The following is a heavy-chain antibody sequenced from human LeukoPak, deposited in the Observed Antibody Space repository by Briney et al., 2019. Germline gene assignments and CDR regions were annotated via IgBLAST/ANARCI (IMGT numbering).Heavy chain of an antibody. Sequence: GGSLRLSCAASGFTFSDYYMSWIRQAPGKGLEWVSYISSSGSTIYYADSVKGRFTISRDNAKNSLYLQMNSLRAEDTAVYYCARVRFRSSSWSNYWGQGTLVTVSS. V-gene: IGHV3-11*04. CDR3: ARVRFRSSSWSNY. CDR1: GFTFSDYY. D-gene: IGHD6-13*01. J-gene: IGHJ4*02. CDR2: ISSSGSTI.